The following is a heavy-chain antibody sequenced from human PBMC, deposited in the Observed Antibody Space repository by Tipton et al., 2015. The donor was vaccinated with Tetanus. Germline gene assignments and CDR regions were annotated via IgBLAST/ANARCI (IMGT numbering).Heavy chain of an antibody. Sequence: LRLSCTVSGGSISSGGYYWSWIRQHPGKGLEWIGYIYYSGSTYYNPSLKSRVTISVDTSKNQFSLKLSSVTAADTAVYYCARDRPAYGDYAFDIWGQGTMVTVSS. CDR3: ARDRPAYGDYAFDI. V-gene: IGHV4-31*02. D-gene: IGHD4-17*01. CDR2: IYYSGST. J-gene: IGHJ3*02. CDR1: GGSISSGGYY.